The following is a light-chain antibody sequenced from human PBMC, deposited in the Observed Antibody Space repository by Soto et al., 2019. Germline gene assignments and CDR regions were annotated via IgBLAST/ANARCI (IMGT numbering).Light chain of an antibody. J-gene: IGKJ1*01. Sequence: EIVLTQSPGTLSVSPGERATLSCRASQTVSSKLAWYQQKPGQAPRLLFYGASTGAPGIPARFSGSGSETEFTLSISSLQSEDFAVYYCQQYDTWPGTFGQGTKVDIK. V-gene: IGKV3D-15*01. CDR1: QTVSSK. CDR3: QQYDTWPGT. CDR2: GAS.